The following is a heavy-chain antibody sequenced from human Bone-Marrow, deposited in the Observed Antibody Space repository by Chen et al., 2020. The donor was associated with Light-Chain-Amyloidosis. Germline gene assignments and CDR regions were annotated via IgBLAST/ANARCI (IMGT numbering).Heavy chain of an antibody. CDR3: ARRGDGYIFDY. D-gene: IGHD5-12*01. CDR2: IYPDDSDA. V-gene: IGHV5-51*01. Sequence: VHLELSGPEAFKARESLTTSCTGSGYSLPSYWIGWVGQMPGKGLEWLGVIYPDDSDARYSPAFEGQVTISADESITTACLQWRSLKASDTAMYYCARRGDGYIFDYWGQGTLVTVSS. CDR1: GYSLPSYW. J-gene: IGHJ4*02.